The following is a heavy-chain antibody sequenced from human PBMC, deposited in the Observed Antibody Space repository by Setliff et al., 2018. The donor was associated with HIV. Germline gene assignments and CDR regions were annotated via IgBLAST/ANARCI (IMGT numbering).Heavy chain of an antibody. V-gene: IGHV3-23*01. D-gene: IGHD2-2*01. CDR3: ARSEKYCSSVSCFRGCYVMDV. Sequence: PGGSLRLSCAATGFTFSSYAMSWVRQAPGKGLEWGSVISGSGGTTYYADSVKGRFTISRDNSKNTVFLQMNSLRGEDTAISYCARSEKYCSSVSCFRGCYVMDVWGHGATVTVSS. CDR2: ISGSGGTT. CDR1: GFTFSSYA. J-gene: IGHJ6*02.